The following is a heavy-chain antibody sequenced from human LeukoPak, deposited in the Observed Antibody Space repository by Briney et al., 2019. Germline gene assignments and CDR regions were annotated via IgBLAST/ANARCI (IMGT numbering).Heavy chain of an antibody. CDR3: ARGGSLICSSTSCLVDY. V-gene: IGHV1-46*01. CDR2: INPSGGST. CDR1: GYTFTSYY. Sequence: ASVKVSCKASGYTFTSYYMHWVRQAPGQGLEWMGIINPSGGSTSYAQKSQGRVTMTRDMSTSTVYMELSSLRSEDTAVYYCARGGSLICSSTSCLVDYWGQGTLVTVSS. J-gene: IGHJ4*02. D-gene: IGHD2-2*01.